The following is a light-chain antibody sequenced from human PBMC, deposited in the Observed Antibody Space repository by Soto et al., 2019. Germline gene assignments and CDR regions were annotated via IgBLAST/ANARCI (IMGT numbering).Light chain of an antibody. J-gene: IGKJ1*01. CDR2: GVY. CDR3: QQYHSWPPRT. Sequence: EIVKTQAPTILSVSPGESPTLPSSASQSVSSNLAWYQQKPGQAPSLLIYGVYTRAPGIPARFSGSGSGTEFTLTISSLQSEDFAVYYCQQYHSWPPRTFGQGTKVEIK. CDR1: QSVSSN. V-gene: IGKV3D-15*01.